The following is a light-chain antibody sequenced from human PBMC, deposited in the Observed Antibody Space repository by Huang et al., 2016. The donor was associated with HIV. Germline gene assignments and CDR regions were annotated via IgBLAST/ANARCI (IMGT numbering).Light chain of an antibody. CDR3: QQHYSSPPT. CDR1: QSLLYNSNNNNY. CDR2: WAS. Sequence: DIVMTQSPDSLAVSLGERATINCKSSQSLLYNSNNNNYLAWYQQKPGQTTNLLMYWASSRKAGVPDRFSGSGSETDFTLTISSLQAEDVAVYYCQQHYSSPPTFGQGTKLEIK. J-gene: IGKJ2*01. V-gene: IGKV4-1*01.